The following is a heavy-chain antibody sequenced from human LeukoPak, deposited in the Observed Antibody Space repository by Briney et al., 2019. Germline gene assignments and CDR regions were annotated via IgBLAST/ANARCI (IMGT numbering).Heavy chain of an antibody. CDR2: INPNSGGT. D-gene: IGHD1-26*01. Sequence: GAPVKVSCKASGYTFTGYYMHWVRQAPGQGLEWMGWINPNSGGTNYAQKFQGRVTMTRDTSISTAYMELSRLRSDDTAVYYCAKHSGSLLASAGFDPWGQGTLVTVSS. CDR1: GYTFTGYY. V-gene: IGHV1-2*02. J-gene: IGHJ5*02. CDR3: AKHSGSLLASAGFDP.